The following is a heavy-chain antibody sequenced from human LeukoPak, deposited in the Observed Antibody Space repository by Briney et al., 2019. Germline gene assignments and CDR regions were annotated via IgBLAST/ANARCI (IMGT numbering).Heavy chain of an antibody. Sequence: PGRSLRVSCAASGFTFSNYAMYWVRQAPGKGLEWVAVIWYDGSNKYYADSVKGRFTISRDNSMNTLYLQMNSLRAEDTAVYYCARGAYCSGSRCPGAFDIWGQGTMVTVSS. CDR3: ARGAYCSGSRCPGAFDI. V-gene: IGHV3-33*01. CDR2: IWYDGSNK. CDR1: GFTFSNYA. D-gene: IGHD2-15*01. J-gene: IGHJ3*02.